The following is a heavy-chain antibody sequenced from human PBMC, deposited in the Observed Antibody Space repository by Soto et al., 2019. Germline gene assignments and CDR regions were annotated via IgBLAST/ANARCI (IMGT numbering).Heavy chain of an antibody. CDR3: ATDDGDKALNWFDH. D-gene: IGHD7-27*01. V-gene: IGHV4-39*01. J-gene: IGHJ5*02. Sequence: SETLSLTCTVSGGSISSSSYYWGWIRQPPGKGLEWIGSIYYSGSTYYNPSLKSRVTISVDTSKNQSSLKLSSVTAADTAVYYCATDDGDKALNWFDHWGQGTLVTVSS. CDR1: GGSISSSSYY. CDR2: IYYSGST.